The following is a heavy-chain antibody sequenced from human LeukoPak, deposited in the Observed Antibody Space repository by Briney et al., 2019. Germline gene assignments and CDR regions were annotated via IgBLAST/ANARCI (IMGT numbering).Heavy chain of an antibody. V-gene: IGHV1-69*13. CDR3: ARVKCSSTSCYLDYYYYGMDV. CDR2: IIPIFGTA. D-gene: IGHD2-2*01. CDR1: GGTFSSYA. J-gene: IGHJ6*02. Sequence: ASVKVSCKASGGTFSSYAISWVRQAPGQGLEWMGGIIPIFGTANYAQKFQGRVTITADESTSTAYMELSSLRSEDTAVYYCARVKCSSTSCYLDYYYYGMDVWGQGTTVTVSS.